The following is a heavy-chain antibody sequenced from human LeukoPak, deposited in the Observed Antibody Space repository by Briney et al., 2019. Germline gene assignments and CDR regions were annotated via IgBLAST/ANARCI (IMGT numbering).Heavy chain of an antibody. CDR2: IIPIFGTA. Sequence: ASVKVSCKASGGTFSSYAISWVRQAPGQGLEWMGGIIPIFGTANYAQKLQGRVTMTTDTSTSTAYMELRSLRSDDTAVYYCISGYYFFDFDYWGQGTLVTVSS. J-gene: IGHJ4*02. CDR1: GGTFSSYA. V-gene: IGHV1-69*05. D-gene: IGHD3-22*01. CDR3: ISGYYFFDFDY.